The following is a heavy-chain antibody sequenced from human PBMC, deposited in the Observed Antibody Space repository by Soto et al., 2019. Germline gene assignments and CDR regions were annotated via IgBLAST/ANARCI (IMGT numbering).Heavy chain of an antibody. CDR1: GFTFDDYA. CDR3: AKVAVLLAATPGGFDY. CDR2: ISWNSGSI. D-gene: IGHD2-15*01. V-gene: IGHV3-9*01. J-gene: IGHJ4*02. Sequence: PGGSLRLSCAASGFTFDDYAMHWVRQAPGKGLEWVSGISWNSGSIGYADSVKGRFTISRDNAKNSLYLQMNSLRAEDTALYHCAKVAVLLAATPGGFDYWGQGTLVTVSS.